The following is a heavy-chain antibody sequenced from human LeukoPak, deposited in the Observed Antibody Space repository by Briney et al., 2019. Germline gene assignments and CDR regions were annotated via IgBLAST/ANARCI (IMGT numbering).Heavy chain of an antibody. CDR3: VKDYQVGNSPAFGDY. Sequence: GGSLRLSCAASGFTFSSHATSWVRRAPGKGLEWVSGLIENGATTYYADSVKGRFTISRDNSRNTMYLQMNSLRVEDTAVYHCVKDYQVGNSPAFGDYWGQGTLVTISS. CDR1: GFTFSSHA. V-gene: IGHV3-23*01. D-gene: IGHD1-26*01. CDR2: LIENGATT. J-gene: IGHJ4*02.